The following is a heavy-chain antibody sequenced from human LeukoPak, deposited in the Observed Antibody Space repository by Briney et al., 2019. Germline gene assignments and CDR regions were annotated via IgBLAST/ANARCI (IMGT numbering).Heavy chain of an antibody. V-gene: IGHV4-59*01. Sequence: SETLSLTCTVSGGSIRSYYWSWIRQPPGKGLEWIGYIYYTGSTNYNPSLKSRVTISVDTSKNQFSLNLISVTAADAAVYYCARVLPYSSGWGVDYWGQGALVTVSS. CDR2: IYYTGST. CDR1: GGSIRSYY. D-gene: IGHD6-19*01. J-gene: IGHJ4*02. CDR3: ARVLPYSSGWGVDY.